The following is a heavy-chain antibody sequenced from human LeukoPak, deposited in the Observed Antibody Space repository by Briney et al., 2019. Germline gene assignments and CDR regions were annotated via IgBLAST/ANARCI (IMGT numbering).Heavy chain of an antibody. D-gene: IGHD3-22*01. Sequence: SVKVSCKASGGTFSSYAISRVRQAPGQGLEWMGRIIPIFGIANYAQKFQGRVTITADKSTSTAYMELSSLRSEDTAVYYCARERYDSSGYYYTYFDYWGQGTLVTVSS. CDR1: GGTFSSYA. V-gene: IGHV1-69*04. J-gene: IGHJ4*02. CDR2: IIPIFGIA. CDR3: ARERYDSSGYYYTYFDY.